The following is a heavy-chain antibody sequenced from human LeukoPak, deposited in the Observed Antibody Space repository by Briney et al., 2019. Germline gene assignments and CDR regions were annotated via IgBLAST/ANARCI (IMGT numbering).Heavy chain of an antibody. Sequence: SETLSLTCTVSGGSISGYYWTWIRQSPGKRPEWLAYIRYTGSTNYNPSLKSRVTISVDTSKNQFSLKLSSVTAADTAVYYCAREYVTTVTTQVTHAFDIWGQGTMVTVSS. V-gene: IGHV4-59*12. J-gene: IGHJ3*02. D-gene: IGHD4-11*01. CDR3: AREYVTTVTTQVTHAFDI. CDR1: GGSISGYY. CDR2: IRYTGST.